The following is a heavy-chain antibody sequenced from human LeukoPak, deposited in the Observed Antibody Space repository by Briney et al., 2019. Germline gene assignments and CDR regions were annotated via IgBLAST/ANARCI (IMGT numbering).Heavy chain of an antibody. Sequence: GGSLRLSCAASGFTFSDYYMIWVRQPPGKGLEWVSSIFPSGGEIHYADSVRGRFTISRDNSKSTLSLQMNSLRAEDTAVYYCASGYCSSTSCYSPTGAYWGQGTLVTVSS. J-gene: IGHJ4*02. CDR2: IFPSGGEI. CDR3: ASGYCSSTSCYSPTGAY. V-gene: IGHV3-69-1*02. D-gene: IGHD2-2*03. CDR1: GFTFSDYY.